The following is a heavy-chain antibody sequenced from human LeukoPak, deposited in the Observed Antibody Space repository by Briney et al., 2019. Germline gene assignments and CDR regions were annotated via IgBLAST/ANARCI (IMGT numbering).Heavy chain of an antibody. Sequence: SETLSLTCAVYGGSFSGYYWSWIRQPPGKGLEWIGEINHSGSTNYNPSLKSRVTISVDTSKNQFSLKLSSVTAADTAVYYCARSVVRGVISRRYYYYYMDVWGKGTTVTISS. CDR1: GGSFSGYY. CDR3: ARSVVRGVISRRYYYYYMDV. D-gene: IGHD3-10*01. J-gene: IGHJ6*03. V-gene: IGHV4-34*01. CDR2: INHSGST.